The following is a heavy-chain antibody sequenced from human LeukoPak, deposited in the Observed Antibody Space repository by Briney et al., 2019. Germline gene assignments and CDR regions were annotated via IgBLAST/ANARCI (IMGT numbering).Heavy chain of an antibody. V-gene: IGHV1-18*01. D-gene: IGHD3-22*01. Sequence: ASVKVSCNASGYTFTSYGISWVRQAPGQGLEWMGWMSAYNGNTNYAQKLQGRVTMTTDTSTSTAYMELRSLRSDDTAVYYCARVPTGYDSSGYDYYYGMDVWGQGTTVTVSS. J-gene: IGHJ6*02. CDR3: ARVPTGYDSSGYDYYYGMDV. CDR1: GYTFTSYG. CDR2: MSAYNGNT.